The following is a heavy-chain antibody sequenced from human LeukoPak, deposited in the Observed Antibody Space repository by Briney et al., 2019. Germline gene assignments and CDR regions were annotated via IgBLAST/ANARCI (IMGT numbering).Heavy chain of an antibody. J-gene: IGHJ6*03. CDR2: LDSSGST. V-gene: IGHV4-39*01. CDR3: SRSHDYGGLYFYYYMDV. CDR1: GGSISSRSDS. D-gene: IGHD4-23*01. Sequence: SETLSLTCTVSGGSISSRSDSWGWIRQTPGKGLEWIGNLDSSGSTYYNPSLKSRVTISVGTSKNQFSLNLRSVTAADTAIYFCSRSHDYGGLYFYYYMDVWGKGTTVTVSS.